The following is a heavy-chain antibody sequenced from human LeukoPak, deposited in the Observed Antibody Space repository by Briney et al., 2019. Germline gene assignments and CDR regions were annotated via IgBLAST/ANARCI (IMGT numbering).Heavy chain of an antibody. CDR3: ARAYDNSNNYYFDAFDI. V-gene: IGHV4-31*11. CDR2: IYYTGSA. Sequence: PGGSLRLSCAASGFNFNSHEMHWIRQFPGKGLEWIAYIYYTGSAYYNPSLESRVTISVDTSRNQFSLKLSSVTAADTAVYFCARAYDNSNNYYFDAFDIWGLGTMVTVSS. D-gene: IGHD3-22*01. CDR1: GFNFNSHE. J-gene: IGHJ3*02.